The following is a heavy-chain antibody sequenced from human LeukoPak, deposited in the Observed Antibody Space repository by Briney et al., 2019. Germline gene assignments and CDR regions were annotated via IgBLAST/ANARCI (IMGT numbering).Heavy chain of an antibody. CDR1: GGSISRHY. V-gene: IGHV4-59*11. CDR3: ARDLGRYCSSTTCPRWFDP. D-gene: IGHD2-2*01. Sequence: WETLSLTCTVSGGSISRHYWSWIRQPPGKGLEWSGYIYYSGSTNYNPSLKSRVTISVDTSKNQFSLKLSSVTAADTAVYYCARDLGRYCSSTTCPRWFDPWGQGTLVTVSS. J-gene: IGHJ5*02. CDR2: IYYSGST.